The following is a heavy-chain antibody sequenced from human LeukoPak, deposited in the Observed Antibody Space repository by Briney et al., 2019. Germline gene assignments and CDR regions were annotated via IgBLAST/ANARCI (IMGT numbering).Heavy chain of an antibody. D-gene: IGHD5-18*01. CDR2: IYYSGST. V-gene: IGHV4-59*01. CDR3: ARGGYSLDY. J-gene: IGHJ4*02. CDR1: GGSISSYY. Sequence: SETLSPTCTVSGGSISSYYWSWIRQPPGKGLEWIGYIYYSGSTNYNPSLKSRVTISVDTSKNQFSLKLSSVSAADTAVYYCARGGYSLDYWGQGTLVTVSS.